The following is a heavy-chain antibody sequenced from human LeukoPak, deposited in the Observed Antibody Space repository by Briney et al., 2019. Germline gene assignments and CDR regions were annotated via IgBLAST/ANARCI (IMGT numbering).Heavy chain of an antibody. CDR2: ISGSGGTT. D-gene: IGHD1-26*01. Sequence: SCKASGGTFSSYAMSWVRQAPGKGLEWVSGISGSGGTTYYADSVTGRFTISRDTSKNTLYLQMNSLRAEDTAVYYCAKGSSPFGYWGQGTLVTVSS. CDR3: AKGSSPFGY. J-gene: IGHJ4*02. CDR1: GGTFSSYA. V-gene: IGHV3-23*01.